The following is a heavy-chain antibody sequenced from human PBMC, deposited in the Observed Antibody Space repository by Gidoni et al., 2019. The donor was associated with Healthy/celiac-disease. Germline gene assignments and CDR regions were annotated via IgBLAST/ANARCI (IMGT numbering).Heavy chain of an antibody. D-gene: IGHD6-6*01. CDR3: ARDDSDSSSSVFDY. CDR1: GGSISSYY. CDR2: IYYSGST. V-gene: IGHV4-59*01. Sequence: QVQLQESGPGLVKPSETPSLTCTVSGGSISSYYWSWIRQTPGKGLEWLGYIYYSGSTNYNPSLKSRVTISVDTSKNQFSLKLSSVTAADTAVYYCARDDSDSSSSVFDYWGQGTLVTVSS. J-gene: IGHJ4*02.